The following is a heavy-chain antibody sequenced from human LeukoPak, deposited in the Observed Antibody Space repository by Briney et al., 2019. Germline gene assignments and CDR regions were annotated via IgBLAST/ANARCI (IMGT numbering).Heavy chain of an antibody. CDR1: GGSISNYY. V-gene: IGHV4-59*12. Sequence: SETLSLTCTVSGGSISNYYWSWIRQPPGKGLEWIGYIHHSGTTYYNPSFKSRVTISVDTSKNQFSLKLNSVTAADTAVYYCASWDRILTGYNYWGQGTLVTVSS. CDR3: ASWDRILTGYNY. CDR2: IHHSGTT. D-gene: IGHD3-9*01. J-gene: IGHJ4*02.